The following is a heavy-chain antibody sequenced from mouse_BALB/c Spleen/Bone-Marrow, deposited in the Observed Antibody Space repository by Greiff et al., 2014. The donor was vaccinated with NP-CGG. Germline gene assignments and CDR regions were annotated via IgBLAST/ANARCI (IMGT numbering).Heavy chain of an antibody. CDR2: ISSGSRNI. D-gene: IGHD2-10*02. CDR1: GFTFSSFG. V-gene: IGHV5-17*02. CDR3: VRPYDSYAMDS. Sequence: EVKLVESGGGLVQPGGSRKLSCAASGFTFSSFGMHWVRQAPEKGLEWVAYISSGSRNIYYVDTVKGRFIISRDNPKNTLLLQMTSLRSEDTVMYYCVRPYDSYAMDSWGQGTSVTVSS. J-gene: IGHJ4*01.